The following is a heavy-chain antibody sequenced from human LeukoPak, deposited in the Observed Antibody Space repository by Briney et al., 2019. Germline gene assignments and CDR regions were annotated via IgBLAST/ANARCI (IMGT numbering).Heavy chain of an antibody. CDR1: GGSISSYY. CDR2: IYYSGST. V-gene: IGHV4-59*01. Sequence: NPSETLSLTCTVSGGSISSYYWSWIRQPPGKGLEWIGYIYYSGSTNYNPSLKSRVTISVDTSKNQFSLKLSSVTAADTAVYCCARGLTAAVDYWGQGTLVTVSS. D-gene: IGHD4/OR15-4a*01. CDR3: ARGLTAAVDY. J-gene: IGHJ4*02.